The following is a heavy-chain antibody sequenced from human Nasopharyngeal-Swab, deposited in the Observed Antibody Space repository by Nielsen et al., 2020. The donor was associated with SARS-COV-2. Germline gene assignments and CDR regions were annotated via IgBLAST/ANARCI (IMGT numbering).Heavy chain of an antibody. D-gene: IGHD3-22*01. Sequence: GGSLRLSCAASGFTFDDYAMHWVRQAPGKGLEWVSGLSWNSGSIGYADSVKGRFTISRDNAKNSLYLQMNSLRAEDTALYYCAKLSGGYYDSSGLIYWGQGTLVTVSS. V-gene: IGHV3-9*01. CDR1: GFTFDDYA. CDR2: LSWNSGSI. J-gene: IGHJ4*02. CDR3: AKLSGGYYDSSGLIY.